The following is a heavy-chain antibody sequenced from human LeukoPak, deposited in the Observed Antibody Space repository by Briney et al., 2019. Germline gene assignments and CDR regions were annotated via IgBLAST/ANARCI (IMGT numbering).Heavy chain of an antibody. D-gene: IGHD3-10*01. CDR3: ARGHYQYGSDYMDV. Sequence: SVKVSCKASGGTFSSYAISWVRQAPGQGLEWMGRIIPIFGTANYAQKFQGRVTITTDESTSTAYMELSSLRSEDTAVYYCARGHYQYGSDYMDVWGKGTTVTVSS. CDR1: GGTFSSYA. J-gene: IGHJ6*03. CDR2: IIPIFGTA. V-gene: IGHV1-69*05.